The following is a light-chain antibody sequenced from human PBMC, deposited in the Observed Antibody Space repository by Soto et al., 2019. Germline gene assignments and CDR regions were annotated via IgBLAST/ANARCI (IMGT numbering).Light chain of an antibody. V-gene: IGKV3-20*01. Sequence: EIVLKQSPGTLSLSPGARATLSCRASQSFSSSYLAWYQQKPGQAPRLLIYGASNRATGIPDRFSGSGSGTDFTLTISRLEPEDFAVYYCQQYGSAPAWTFGQGTKVEIK. CDR1: QSFSSSY. J-gene: IGKJ1*01. CDR3: QQYGSAPAWT. CDR2: GAS.